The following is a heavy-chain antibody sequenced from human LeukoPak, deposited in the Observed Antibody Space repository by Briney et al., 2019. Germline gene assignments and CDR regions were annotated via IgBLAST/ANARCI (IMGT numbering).Heavy chain of an antibody. CDR2: ISYSGST. CDR3: ARLVTTSTLDY. D-gene: IGHD4-17*01. CDR1: GGSINSYY. Sequence: SETLSLTCTVSGGSINSYYWSWIRQPPGKGLEWIGYISYSGSTNYKPSLKSRVTISVDTSKNQFSLKLSSVTAADTAVYYCARLVTTSTLDYWGQGTLVTVSS. J-gene: IGHJ4*02. V-gene: IGHV4-59*12.